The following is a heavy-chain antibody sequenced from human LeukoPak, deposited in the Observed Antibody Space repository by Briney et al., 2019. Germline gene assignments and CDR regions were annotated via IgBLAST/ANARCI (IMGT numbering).Heavy chain of an antibody. J-gene: IGHJ4*02. D-gene: IGHD1-26*01. Sequence: ASVKVSCKASGYTFTGYYMHWVRQAPGQGLEWMGWINPNSGGTNYAQKFQGWVTMTRDTSISTAYMELSRLRSDDTAVYYCARDTSRGSYSAYWGQGTLVTVSS. V-gene: IGHV1-2*04. CDR1: GYTFTGYY. CDR3: ARDTSRGSYSAY. CDR2: INPNSGGT.